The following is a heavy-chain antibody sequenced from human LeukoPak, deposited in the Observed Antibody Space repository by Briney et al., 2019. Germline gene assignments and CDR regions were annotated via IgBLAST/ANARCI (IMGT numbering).Heavy chain of an antibody. CDR3: ARHGWHAWYFDL. D-gene: IGHD6-19*01. J-gene: IGHJ2*01. V-gene: IGHV4-34*01. Sequence: SETLSLTCVVYGESFSGYSWSWIRQPPGKGLEWIGEINQRRNTNYNPSLKSRVTISIDTSKKQFSLKLSSVTAADTAVYYCARHGWHAWYFDLWGRGTLVTVSS. CDR1: GESFSGYS. CDR2: INQRRNT.